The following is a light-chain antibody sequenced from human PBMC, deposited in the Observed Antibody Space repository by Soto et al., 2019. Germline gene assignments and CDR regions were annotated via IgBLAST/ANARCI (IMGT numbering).Light chain of an antibody. V-gene: IGKV3-15*01. Sequence: DIVLTQSPATLSFSPGESSTLSCRASQSVSNYLAWYQQKPGQSPRLLIYAASTLQSGVPSRFSGSGSGTDFTLTISCLQSEDFATYYCQQYYSFPRTFGQGTKVDIK. CDR3: QQYYSFPRT. CDR1: QSVSNY. CDR2: AAS. J-gene: IGKJ1*01.